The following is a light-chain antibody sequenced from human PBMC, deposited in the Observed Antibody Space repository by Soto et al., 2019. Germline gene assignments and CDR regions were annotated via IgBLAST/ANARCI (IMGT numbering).Light chain of an antibody. Sequence: EIQMTQAPSSLSASVGDRVTITCLASQSISSYLNWYQQKPGKAPKLLIYASSSLQSGVPSRFSGSGSGADFILTISSLQSEDFATYYCQQSYSTPITFGQGTRLEIK. J-gene: IGKJ5*01. CDR3: QQSYSTPIT. CDR2: ASS. CDR1: QSISSY. V-gene: IGKV1-39*01.